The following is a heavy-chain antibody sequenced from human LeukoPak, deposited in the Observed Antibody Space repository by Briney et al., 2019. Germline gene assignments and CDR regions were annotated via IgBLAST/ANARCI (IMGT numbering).Heavy chain of an antibody. CDR2: IWYDGSNK. J-gene: IGHJ5*02. V-gene: IGHV3-33*06. CDR1: GFIFSSYG. D-gene: IGHD2-2*01. CDR3: AKVSAVVGPGWFDP. Sequence: PGRSLRLSCAASGFIFSSYGMHWVRQDPDKGLEWVAVIWYDGSNKDYVDSVKGRFTISRDNSKNTLYLQMNSLRADDTAVYYCAKVSAVVGPGWFDPWGQGTLVTVSS.